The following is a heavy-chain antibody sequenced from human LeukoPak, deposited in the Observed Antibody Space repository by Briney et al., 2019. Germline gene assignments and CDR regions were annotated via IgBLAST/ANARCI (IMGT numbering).Heavy chain of an antibody. D-gene: IGHD3-22*01. V-gene: IGHV3-11*04. CDR2: ISSSGSTI. J-gene: IGHJ3*02. CDR1: GFTFSDYH. CDR3: ARDYFDSSGYYYPDAFDI. Sequence: GGSLRLSCAASGFTFSDYHMSWIRQAPGKGLEWVSYISSSGSTIYYADSVKGRFTISRDNAKNSLYLQMNSLRAEDTAVYYCARDYFDSSGYYYPDAFDIWGQGTMVTVSS.